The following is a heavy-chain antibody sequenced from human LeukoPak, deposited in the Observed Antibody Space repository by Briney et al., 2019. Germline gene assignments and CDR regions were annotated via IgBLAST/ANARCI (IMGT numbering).Heavy chain of an antibody. CDR2: VSSSGST. J-gene: IGHJ4*02. Sequence: PSETLSLTCSVPGDSISYFYWSWIRQAAGKGLEWIGRVSSSGSTDYNASLKSRVTMSVDTSKNQFSLKLSSVTAADTAVYYCARAFVVVVAATRGGFDYWGQGTLVTVSS. CDR3: ARAFVVVVAATRGGFDY. CDR1: GDSISYFY. D-gene: IGHD2-15*01. V-gene: IGHV4-4*07.